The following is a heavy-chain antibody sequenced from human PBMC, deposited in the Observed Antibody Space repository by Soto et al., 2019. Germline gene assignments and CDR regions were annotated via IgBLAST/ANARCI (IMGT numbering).Heavy chain of an antibody. CDR1: GGSIGSRDYY. V-gene: IGHV4-31*02. Sequence: QVQVQESGPGLVKPSQTLSLKCSVSGGSIGSRDYYWSWIRQHPEKGLEWIGSIYYNGNTDYNPSLRGRPTMSLDKSMNEFSLKLTSVTAADTAVYYCARDKGGAALKGSGMDVWGQGTTVTVS. CDR2: IYYNGNT. J-gene: IGHJ6*02. CDR3: ARDKGGAALKGSGMDV. D-gene: IGHD3-10*01.